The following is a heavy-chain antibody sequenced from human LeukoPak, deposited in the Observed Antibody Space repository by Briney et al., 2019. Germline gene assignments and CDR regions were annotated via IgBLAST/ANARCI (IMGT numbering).Heavy chain of an antibody. CDR2: IYTSGST. CDR3: AGDLGYGDSTGWFDP. D-gene: IGHD4-17*01. V-gene: IGHV4-4*07. Sequence: PSETLSLTCTVSGGSISSYYWSWIRQPAGKGLEWIGRIYTSGSTNYNPSLKSRVTMSVDTSKNQFSLKLSSVTAADTAVYYCAGDLGYGDSTGWFDPWGQGTLVTVSS. J-gene: IGHJ5*02. CDR1: GGSISSYY.